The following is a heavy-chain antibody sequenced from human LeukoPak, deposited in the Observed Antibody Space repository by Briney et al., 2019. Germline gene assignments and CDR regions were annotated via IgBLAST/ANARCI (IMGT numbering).Heavy chain of an antibody. J-gene: IGHJ4*02. CDR1: GFTFSSYS. V-gene: IGHV3-48*01. CDR3: ARDWPFDY. CDR2: ISSSSSTI. Sequence: GGSLRLSCAASGFTFSSYSMNWVRQAPGKGLEWVSYISSSSSTIYYADSVKGQFTISRDNAKNSLYLQMNSLRAEDTAVYYCARDWPFDYWGQGTLVTVSS.